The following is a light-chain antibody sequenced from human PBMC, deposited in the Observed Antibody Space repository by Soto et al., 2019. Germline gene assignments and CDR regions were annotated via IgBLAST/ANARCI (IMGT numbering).Light chain of an antibody. J-gene: IGKJ3*01. V-gene: IGKV1-39*01. Sequence: DIQMTQSPSSLSASVGDRVTITCRASQSISSYLNWYQQKPGKAPKLLIYAASSLQSGVPSRFSGSGSGTDFTLTISSLQPEDFATYYCQQSYSTSFTFSPGTKVDIK. CDR1: QSISSY. CDR2: AAS. CDR3: QQSYSTSFT.